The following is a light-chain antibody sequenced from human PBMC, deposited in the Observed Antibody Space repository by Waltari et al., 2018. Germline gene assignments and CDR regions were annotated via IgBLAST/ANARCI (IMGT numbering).Light chain of an antibody. Sequence: SYDLTPPPSVSVSPGQTASNTSSGDALPKLYAHWYQTKTGQVPVLVIYKDSERPSGIPERFSGSSSGTTVTLTISGVQAEDEADYYCQSGDSSGVGVFGGGTKLTVL. V-gene: IGLV3-25*03. CDR2: KDS. J-gene: IGLJ3*02. CDR3: QSGDSSGVGV. CDR1: ALPKLY.